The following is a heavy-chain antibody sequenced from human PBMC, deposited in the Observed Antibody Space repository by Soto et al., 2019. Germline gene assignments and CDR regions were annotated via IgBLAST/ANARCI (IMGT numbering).Heavy chain of an antibody. Sequence: SETLSLTCTVSGGSISSGSFYWGWIRQPPGKGLEWIGSIHYSGSTYYNPSLKSRVTISVDTSKNQFSLKLSSVTAADTAVYYCARTGSGYDAAYYHYGMDVWGQGTKVTVSS. D-gene: IGHD5-12*01. CDR3: ARTGSGYDAAYYHYGMDV. J-gene: IGHJ6*02. CDR2: IHYSGST. V-gene: IGHV4-39*01. CDR1: GGSISSGSFY.